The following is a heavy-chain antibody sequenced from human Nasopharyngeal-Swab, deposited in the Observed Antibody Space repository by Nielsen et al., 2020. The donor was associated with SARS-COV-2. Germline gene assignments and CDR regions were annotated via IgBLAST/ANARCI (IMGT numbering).Heavy chain of an antibody. CDR2: ISAYNGNT. CDR3: AREIITMVRDVYGMDV. D-gene: IGHD3-10*01. V-gene: IGHV1-18*01. CDR1: GYTFTSYG. Sequence: ASVKVSCKASGYTFTSYGISWVRQAPGQGLEWMGWISAYNGNTNYAQKLQGRVTMTTDTSTSTAYMELRSLRSDDTAVYYCAREIITMVRDVYGMDVWGQGTTINVSS. J-gene: IGHJ6*02.